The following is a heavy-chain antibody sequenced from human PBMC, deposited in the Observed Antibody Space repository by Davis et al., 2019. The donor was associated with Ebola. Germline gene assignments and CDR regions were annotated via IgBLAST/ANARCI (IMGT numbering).Heavy chain of an antibody. CDR1: GFTFSSNS. Sequence: PGGSLRLSCAASGFTFSSNSMNWVRRAPGKGLEWVSTYGTSADTYYADSVKGRFSVSRDNSKNTVYLQMHSLRVEDTAIYYCAKDNYAVTIMVGAFDIWGQGTVVTVSS. CDR2: GTSADT. V-gene: IGHV3-23*01. CDR3: AKDNYAVTIMVGAFDI. J-gene: IGHJ3*02. D-gene: IGHD4-17*01.